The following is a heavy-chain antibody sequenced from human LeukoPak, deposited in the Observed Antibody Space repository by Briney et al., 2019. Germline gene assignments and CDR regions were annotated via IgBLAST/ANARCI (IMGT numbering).Heavy chain of an antibody. CDR2: GHYRETT. V-gene: IGHV4-39*01. Sequence: PSETLSLTCSVFGDSVSNHAYYWAWIRQAPGKRLEWMGSGHYRETTYSSPSLKSRVTISVDTSKNQVSLKLNSMTAADTAVYYCASQNYDFWPGLLHPDYWGQGIFVAVSS. J-gene: IGHJ4*02. CDR1: GDSVSNHAYY. D-gene: IGHD3/OR15-3a*01. CDR3: ASQNYDFWPGLLHPDY.